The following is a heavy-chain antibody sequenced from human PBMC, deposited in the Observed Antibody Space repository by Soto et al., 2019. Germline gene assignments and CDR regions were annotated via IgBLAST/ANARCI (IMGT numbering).Heavy chain of an antibody. V-gene: IGHV1-3*01. D-gene: IGHD5-12*01. Sequence: ASVKGSCKASGYTFSSDAIHWVRQAPGQGLEWMGWINAGNGNTKYSQKFQGRVTITRDTSASTAYMDLSSLTSEDAAIYYCARAISGYVTWGQGTLVTVSS. CDR3: ARAISGYVT. CDR1: GYTFSSDA. CDR2: INAGNGNT. J-gene: IGHJ5*02.